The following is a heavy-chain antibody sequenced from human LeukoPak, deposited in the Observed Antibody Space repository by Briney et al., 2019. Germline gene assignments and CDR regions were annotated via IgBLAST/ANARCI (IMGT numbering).Heavy chain of an antibody. D-gene: IGHD2-15*01. CDR3: ARGYCSGGSCHNGGTYDY. J-gene: IGHJ4*02. CDR1: GGTFISYA. Sequence: VSCKASGGTFISYAISWVRQAPGQGLEWMGRIIPIFGTANYAQKFQGRVTITTDESTSTAYMELSSLRSEDTAVYYCARGYCSGGSCHNGGTYDYWGQGTLVTVSS. V-gene: IGHV1-69*05. CDR2: IIPIFGTA.